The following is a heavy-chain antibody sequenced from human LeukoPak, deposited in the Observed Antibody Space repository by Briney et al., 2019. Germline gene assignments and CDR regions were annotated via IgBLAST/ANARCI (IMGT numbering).Heavy chain of an antibody. CDR2: IPWHGDTE. J-gene: IGHJ4*02. Sequence: PGRSLRLSCAASGFTFNTYGMNWVRQAPGKGLEWVAIIPWHGDTEFYGDSVKGRFTISRDNSKNMVYLQMNSLRAEDTAVYYCARDLREYYFDRSGFSLGYWGQGTLVTVSS. V-gene: IGHV3-30*06. CDR3: ARDLREYYFDRSGFSLGY. CDR1: GFTFNTYG. D-gene: IGHD3-22*01.